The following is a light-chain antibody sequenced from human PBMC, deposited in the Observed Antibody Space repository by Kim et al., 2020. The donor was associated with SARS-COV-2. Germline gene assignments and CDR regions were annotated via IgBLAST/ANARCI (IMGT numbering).Light chain of an antibody. Sequence: SSELTQDPAVSVALGQTVRITCQGDSLTSYHASWYQQKPGQAPVLVIYFRNNRPSGIPDRFSGSSSGNTASLTITGAQAEDEADYYCNSRDTSGNHLYVF. J-gene: IGLJ1*01. V-gene: IGLV3-19*01. CDR3: NSRDTSGNHLYV. CDR2: FRN. CDR1: SLTSYH.